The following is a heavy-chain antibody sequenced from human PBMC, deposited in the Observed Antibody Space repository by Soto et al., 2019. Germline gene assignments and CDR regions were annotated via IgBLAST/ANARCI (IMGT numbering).Heavy chain of an antibody. Sequence: GASLKVSCKVSGYTLTEVSMHWVRKAPGKGLEWMGGFDPEDGETIYAQKFQGRVTMTEDTSTDTAYMELSSLRSEDTAVYYCATVQAHLDGIAAAGTLDYWGQGTLVTVSS. CDR3: ATVQAHLDGIAAAGTLDY. V-gene: IGHV1-24*01. D-gene: IGHD6-13*01. CDR2: FDPEDGET. CDR1: GYTLTEVS. J-gene: IGHJ4*02.